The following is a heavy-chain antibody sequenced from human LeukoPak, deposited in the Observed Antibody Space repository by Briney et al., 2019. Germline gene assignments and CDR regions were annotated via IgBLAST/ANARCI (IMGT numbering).Heavy chain of an antibody. V-gene: IGHV3-30*02. J-gene: IGHJ4*02. CDR2: IRYDGSNK. CDR3: AKDHPFLGYCSSTSCYFGAFDY. D-gene: IGHD2-2*01. Sequence: GGSLRLSCAASGFTFSSYGMHWVRQAPGKGLEWVAFIRYDGSNKYYADSVKGRFTISRDNSKNTLYLQMNSLRAEDTAAYYCAKDHPFLGYCSSTSCYFGAFDYWGQGTLVTVSS. CDR1: GFTFSSYG.